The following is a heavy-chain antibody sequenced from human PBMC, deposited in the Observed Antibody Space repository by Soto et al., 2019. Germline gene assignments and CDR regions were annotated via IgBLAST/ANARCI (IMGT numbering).Heavy chain of an antibody. D-gene: IGHD1-26*01. J-gene: IGHJ4*02. CDR3: ARRGSGSYYDY. Sequence: EVQLLESGGGLVQPGGSLRLCCAASGFTFSSYAIRWVREAPGKGLEWVSAISGSGGSTYYADSVKGRFTISRDNSKNTLYLQMNSLRAEDTAVYHCARRGSGSYYDYWGQGTLVSVSS. V-gene: IGHV3-23*01. CDR2: ISGSGGST. CDR1: GFTFSSYA.